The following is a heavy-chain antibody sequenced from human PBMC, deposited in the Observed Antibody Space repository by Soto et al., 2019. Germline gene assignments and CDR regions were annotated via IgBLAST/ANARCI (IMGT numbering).Heavy chain of an antibody. CDR3: ARDITMVRGVITDAFDI. CDR1: GYTSTSYD. J-gene: IGHJ3*02. V-gene: IGHV1-8*01. Sequence: ASVKVSCKASGYTSTSYDINWVRQATGQGLEWMGWMNPNSGNTGYAQKFQGRVTMTRNTSISTAYMELSSLRSEDTAVYYCARDITMVRGVITDAFDIWGQGTMVTVSS. CDR2: MNPNSGNT. D-gene: IGHD3-10*01.